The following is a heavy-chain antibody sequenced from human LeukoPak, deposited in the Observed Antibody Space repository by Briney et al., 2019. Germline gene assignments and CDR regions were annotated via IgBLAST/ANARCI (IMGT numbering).Heavy chain of an antibody. CDR2: IIPILGIA. V-gene: IGHV1-69*04. J-gene: IGHJ6*03. D-gene: IGHD3-3*01. CDR1: GYTFTGYY. CDR3: ARGTEGGITIFGVALGYMDV. Sequence: SVKVSCKASGYTFTGYYMHWVRQAPGQGLEWMGRIIPILGIANYAQKFQGRVTITADKSTSTAYMELSSLRSEDTAVYYCARGTEGGITIFGVALGYMDVWGKGTTVTVSS.